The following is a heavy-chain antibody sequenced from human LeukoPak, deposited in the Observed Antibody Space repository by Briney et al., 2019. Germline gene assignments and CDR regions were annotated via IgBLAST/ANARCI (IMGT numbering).Heavy chain of an antibody. Sequence: SETLSLTCTVSGGSISSSSYYWGWIRQPPGKGLEWIGSIYYSGSTYYNPSLKSRVTISVDTSKNQFSLKLSSVTAADAAVYYCANYYSRSYDLDYRGQGALVTVSS. CDR3: ANYYSRSYDLDY. CDR2: IYYSGST. J-gene: IGHJ4*02. V-gene: IGHV4-39*01. CDR1: GGSISSSSYY. D-gene: IGHD6-6*01.